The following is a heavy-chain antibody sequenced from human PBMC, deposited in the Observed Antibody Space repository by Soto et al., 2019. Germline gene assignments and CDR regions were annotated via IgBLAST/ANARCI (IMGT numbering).Heavy chain of an antibody. Sequence: QVQLQESGPGLVKPSQTLSLTCTVSGGSISSGDYYWSWIRQPPGKGLEWIGYIYYSGSTYYNPSLKSRVTISVDTSKNQFSLKLSSVTAADTAVYYCARVGIIKYYDILTGYYGFDYWGQGTLVTVSS. V-gene: IGHV4-30-4*01. CDR3: ARVGIIKYYDILTGYYGFDY. CDR1: GGSISSGDYY. D-gene: IGHD3-9*01. J-gene: IGHJ4*02. CDR2: IYYSGST.